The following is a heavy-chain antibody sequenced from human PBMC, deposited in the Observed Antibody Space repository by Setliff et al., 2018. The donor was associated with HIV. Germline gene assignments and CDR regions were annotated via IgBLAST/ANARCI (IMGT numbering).Heavy chain of an antibody. CDR2: IYTSGST. Sequence: SETLSLTCTVSGGSISTSRYYWGWIRQPPGKGLEWIGHIYTSGSTNYNPSLKSRVTVSVDTSKNQFSLRLNSVTAADTAVYYCARGATLLPGYSDRWEYFYMDVWGKGTTVTVSS. V-gene: IGHV4-61*05. CDR1: GGSISTSRYY. D-gene: IGHD5-12*01. CDR3: ARGATLLPGYSDRWEYFYMDV. J-gene: IGHJ6*03.